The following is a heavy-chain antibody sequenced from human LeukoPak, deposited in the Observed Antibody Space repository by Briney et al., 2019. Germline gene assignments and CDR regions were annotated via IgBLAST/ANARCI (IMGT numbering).Heavy chain of an antibody. CDR3: AKKAQYDGHYPLDY. D-gene: IGHD4/OR15-4a*01. CDR2: TSDRGDYT. V-gene: IGHV3-23*01. Sequence: GGSLRLSCAASGFTFSSYWMSWVRQAPGKGLEWVSGTSDRGDYTYYADSVKGRFTISRDTSKNTLYLQMNSLRAEDTALYFCAKKAQYDGHYPLDYWGQGTLVTVSA. J-gene: IGHJ4*02. CDR1: GFTFSSYW.